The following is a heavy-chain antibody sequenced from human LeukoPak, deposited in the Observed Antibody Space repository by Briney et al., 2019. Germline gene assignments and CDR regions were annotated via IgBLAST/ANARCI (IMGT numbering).Heavy chain of an antibody. D-gene: IGHD3-10*01. Sequence: SETLSLTCTVSGYSLINDNYWGWIRRPPGKGLEWIGTINDSGNTYYNPPLKSRVTLSIDTSKNQFSMNMSSLTAADTAVYFCARSHHHFGMKWGQGILVTVSS. V-gene: IGHV4-38-2*02. CDR1: GYSLINDNY. CDR2: INDSGNT. CDR3: ARSHHHFGMK. J-gene: IGHJ4*02.